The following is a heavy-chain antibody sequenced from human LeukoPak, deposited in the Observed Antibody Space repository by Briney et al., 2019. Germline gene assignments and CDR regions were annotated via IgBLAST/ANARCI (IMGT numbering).Heavy chain of an antibody. D-gene: IGHD2-21*02. CDR1: GFTFSSYW. CDR2: INNDASST. V-gene: IGHV3-74*01. J-gene: IGHJ3*02. CDR3: ASLVVTDNWAFDI. Sequence: GGSLRLSCAASGFTFSSYWMHWVRQAPGEGLVWVSRINNDASSTSYADSVKGRFTISRDNAKNTLYLQMNCLRAGDTAVYYCASLVVTDNWAFDIWGQGTMVIVSS.